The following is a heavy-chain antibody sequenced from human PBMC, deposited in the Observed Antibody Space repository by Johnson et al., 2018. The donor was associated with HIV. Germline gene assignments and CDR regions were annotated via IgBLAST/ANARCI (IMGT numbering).Heavy chain of an antibody. CDR3: AKDRGYIVIDAFDM. D-gene: IGHD5/OR15-5a*01. CDR2: ISSGGKT. J-gene: IGHJ3*02. Sequence: VQLVESGGGLIQPGGSLRLSCAASGFTVSSNYMSWVRQAPGKGLEWVSVIISSGGKTYFADSVKGRFTISRDNSKNTLYLQMNNLRVDDTAVYYCAKDRGYIVIDAFDMWGRGTLVTVSS. V-gene: IGHV3-53*01. CDR1: GFTVSSNY.